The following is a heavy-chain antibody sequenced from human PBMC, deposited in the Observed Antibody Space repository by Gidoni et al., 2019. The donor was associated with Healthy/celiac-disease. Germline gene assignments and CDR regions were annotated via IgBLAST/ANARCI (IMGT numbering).Heavy chain of an antibody. V-gene: IGHV3-23*04. D-gene: IGHD5-12*01. CDR3: AKPRIYDPDAFDI. J-gene: IGHJ3*02. CDR1: GFPFSRYA. CDR2: ISGSGGST. Sequence: EVPLVEFGGGFVQPGGSLGLSCAASGFPFSRYAMSWVRQAPGKGLEGVSAISGSGGSTYYADSVKGRLTISRDKSKNTQYLQMNRLRAEDTAVYYCAKPRIYDPDAFDIWGQGTMVTVSS.